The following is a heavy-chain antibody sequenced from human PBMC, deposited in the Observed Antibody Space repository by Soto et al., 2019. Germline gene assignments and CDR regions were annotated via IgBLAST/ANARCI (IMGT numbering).Heavy chain of an antibody. J-gene: IGHJ4*02. CDR1: GASVSDKTFY. Sequence: SETLSLTCSVSGASVSDKTFYWSWLRQSPGKGLEWIGYIYYSGTTNYNPSLQGRFTISVDTSKNQFSLRLNSVTAADTALYYCSRSTAVPNTLRSRYYFDYWGQGMLVTVSS. CDR2: IYYSGTT. V-gene: IGHV4-61*01. CDR3: SRSTAVPNTLRSRYYFDY. D-gene: IGHD4-17*01.